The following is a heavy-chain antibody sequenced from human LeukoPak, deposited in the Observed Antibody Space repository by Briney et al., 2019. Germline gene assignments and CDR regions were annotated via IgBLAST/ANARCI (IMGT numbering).Heavy chain of an antibody. Sequence: ASVKVSCKASGYTFTGYYIRWVRQAPGHGLEWMGWMNPKSGGTNFTQSLQGRVTLTRDTSRSTAYMELNTLRSDDTAVYYCARGHDSSGLYPWVPDFWGQGTLVTVSS. CDR2: MNPKSGGT. J-gene: IGHJ4*02. CDR3: ARGHDSSGLYPWVPDF. CDR1: GYTFTGYY. D-gene: IGHD6-19*01. V-gene: IGHV1-2*02.